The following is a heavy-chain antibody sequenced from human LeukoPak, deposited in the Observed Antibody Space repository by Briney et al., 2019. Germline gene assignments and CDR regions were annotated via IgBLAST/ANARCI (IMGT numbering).Heavy chain of an antibody. Sequence: SETLSLTCTVSGGSISSYYWSWIRQPPGKGLEWIGCIYYSGSTNYNPSLKSRVTISVDTSKNQFSLKLSSVTAADTAVYYCARGAAGLNDAFDIWGQGTMVTVSS. CDR3: ARGAAGLNDAFDI. D-gene: IGHD6-13*01. V-gene: IGHV4-59*01. J-gene: IGHJ3*02. CDR1: GGSISSYY. CDR2: IYYSGST.